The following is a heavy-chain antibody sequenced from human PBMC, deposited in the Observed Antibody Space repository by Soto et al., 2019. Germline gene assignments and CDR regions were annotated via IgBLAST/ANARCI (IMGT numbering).Heavy chain of an antibody. CDR3: ARVEAVAGLYNYHGLSV. V-gene: IGHV1-69*12. D-gene: IGHD6-19*01. J-gene: IGHJ6*01. CDR1: GGTFSNYA. CDR2: IVPIFGTT. Sequence: QVQLVQSGAEVTKPGSSVKVSCKVSGGTFSNYAIDWVRLATGHGLEWMGGIVPIFGTTYYTQKFQGRATITADDSTTTAYWEMSRLRSEDTAIDYCARVEAVAGLYNYHGLSVWGQGTEVTVSS.